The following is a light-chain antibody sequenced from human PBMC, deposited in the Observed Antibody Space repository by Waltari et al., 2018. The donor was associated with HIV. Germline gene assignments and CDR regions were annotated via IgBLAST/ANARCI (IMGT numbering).Light chain of an antibody. J-gene: IGLJ2*01. CDR2: RDS. CDR3: QVWDSITVV. Sequence: SYELTQPLSVSVALGQTARITCGGNNIGSKNVHWYQQMPGQAPVLVIYRDSNRPSGIPERFSGSNSGNMATLTISRAQAGDEADYYCQVWDSITVVFGGGTKLTVL. V-gene: IGLV3-9*01. CDR1: NIGSKN.